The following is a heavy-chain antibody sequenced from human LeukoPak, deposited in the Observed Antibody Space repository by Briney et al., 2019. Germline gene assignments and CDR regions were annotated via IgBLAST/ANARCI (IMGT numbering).Heavy chain of an antibody. CDR2: INAGNGNT. J-gene: IGHJ4*02. CDR3: ASNGLGATRFDY. Sequence: PGASAKVSCKASGYTFTSYAMHWVRQAPGQRLEWMGWINAGNGNTKYSQKFQGRVTITRDTSASTAYMELSSLRSEDTAVYYCASNGLGATRFDYWGQGTLVTVSS. CDR1: GYTFTSYA. D-gene: IGHD1-26*01. V-gene: IGHV1-3*01.